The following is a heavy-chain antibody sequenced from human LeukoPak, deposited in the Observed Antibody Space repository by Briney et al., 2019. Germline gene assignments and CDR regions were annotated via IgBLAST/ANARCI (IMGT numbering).Heavy chain of an antibody. J-gene: IGHJ5*02. V-gene: IGHV5-51*01. CDR2: IHPSDSDT. CDR3: ARLGSWIYSGQGGFGWFDP. D-gene: IGHD5-12*01. Sequence: GESLKISCKGSGYSFTSYWIGWVRQMPGKGLEWMGIIHPSDSDTRYSPSFQGQVTISADKSISTAYLQWSSLKASDTAMYYCARLGSWIYSGQGGFGWFDPWGQGTLVTVSS. CDR1: GYSFTSYW.